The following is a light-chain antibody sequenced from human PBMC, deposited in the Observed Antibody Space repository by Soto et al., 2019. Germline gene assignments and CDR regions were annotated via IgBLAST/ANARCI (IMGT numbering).Light chain of an antibody. CDR1: SSDVGGYNF. CDR2: DVR. V-gene: IGLV2-14*03. J-gene: IGLJ2*01. Sequence: QSALTQPASVSGSPGQSITISCTGTSSDVGGYNFVSWYQQHPGKAPKFIIYDVRNRPSGVSNRFSGSRSGNTASLTISGLQAEAEADYYCSSYTSSSTLIFGGGTKVTVL. CDR3: SSYTSSSTLI.